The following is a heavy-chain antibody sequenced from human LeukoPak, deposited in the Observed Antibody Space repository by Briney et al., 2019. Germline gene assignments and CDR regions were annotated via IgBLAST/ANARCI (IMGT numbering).Heavy chain of an antibody. Sequence: GGSVRLSCTASGFTFGDYAMTWVRQAPGKGLEWVGLIRNKAYRGTTEYAASVKGRFTISRDDSRSTAYLQMNSLKTEDTAVCYCVRDWYSSHYWGQGTLVTVSS. V-gene: IGHV3-49*04. CDR2: IRNKAYRGTT. D-gene: IGHD2-21*02. CDR3: VRDWYSSHY. J-gene: IGHJ4*02. CDR1: GFTFGDYA.